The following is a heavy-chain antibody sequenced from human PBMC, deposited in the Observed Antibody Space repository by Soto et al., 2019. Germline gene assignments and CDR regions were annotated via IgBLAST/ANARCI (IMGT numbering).Heavy chain of an antibody. D-gene: IGHD3-10*01. J-gene: IGHJ4*02. CDR2: ISPLFDTA. V-gene: IGHV1-69*06. CDR1: GYTFTSYY. CDR3: AKTLAGTYYY. Sequence: GASVKVSCKASGYTFTSYYMHWVRQAPGQGLEWMGRISPLFDTADYAQKFQGRLTITADKSNVTAYMELTGLTSDDTAVYYCAKTLAGTYYYWGQGTQVTVSS.